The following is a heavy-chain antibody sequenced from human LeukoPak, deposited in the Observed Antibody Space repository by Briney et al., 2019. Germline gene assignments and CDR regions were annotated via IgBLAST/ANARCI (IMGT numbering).Heavy chain of an antibody. CDR2: IYYSGST. CDR1: GGSITSYY. J-gene: IGHJ6*03. D-gene: IGHD3-16*01. V-gene: IGHV4-59*01. CDR3: ARGGGLNYYYYYMDV. Sequence: SETLSLTCTVSGGSITSYYWSWIRQPPGKGLEWIGYIYYSGSTNYNPSLKSRVTISVDTSKNQFSLKLSSVTAADTAVYYCARGGGLNYYYYYMDVWGKGTTVTISS.